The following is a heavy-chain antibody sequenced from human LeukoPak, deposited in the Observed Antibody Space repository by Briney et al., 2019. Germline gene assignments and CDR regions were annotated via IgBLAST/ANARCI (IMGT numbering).Heavy chain of an antibody. CDR2: IVPTFGAV. D-gene: IGHD3-3*01. J-gene: IGHJ6*03. Sequence: GASVKVSCKFSGGTFSSYAFSGVRQASGQGLEWMGGIVPTFGAVNYAQSFQGRITITADESTKTTYMELSSLRSEDTAVYYCATDFWSGNTNFYYYYMDVWGRGTTVTVSS. V-gene: IGHV1-69*13. CDR3: ATDFWSGNTNFYYYYMDV. CDR1: GGTFSSYA.